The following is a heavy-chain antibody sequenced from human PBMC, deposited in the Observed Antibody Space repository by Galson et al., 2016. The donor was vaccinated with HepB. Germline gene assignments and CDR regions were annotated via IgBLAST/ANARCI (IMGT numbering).Heavy chain of an antibody. CDR3: ARDVIPTVEDRFDY. CDR2: ISSSSTFI. CDR1: GFTFSTYS. Sequence: SLRLSCAASGFTFSTYSMSWVRQAPGKGLEWVSSISSSSTFIKYADPVKGRFTISRDNAKNSLYLQMNSLRAEDTAVYYCARDVIPTVEDRFDYWGQGTLVTVSS. V-gene: IGHV3-21*01. J-gene: IGHJ4*02. D-gene: IGHD2-2*01.